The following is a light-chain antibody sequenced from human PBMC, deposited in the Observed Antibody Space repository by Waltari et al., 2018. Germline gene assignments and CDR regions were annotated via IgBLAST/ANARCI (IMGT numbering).Light chain of an antibody. Sequence: SYELTQPPSVSVAPGQTARITCDGDKIGSKNVHWYQHKPGQAPVLVVYDDGDRTSGIPGGFAGSNSGNTAALTISRVDAGDEAEYYCQVWDSGSDHYVFGTVTKVTVL. CDR2: DDG. J-gene: IGLJ1*01. CDR1: KIGSKN. V-gene: IGLV3-21*02. CDR3: QVWDSGSDHYV.